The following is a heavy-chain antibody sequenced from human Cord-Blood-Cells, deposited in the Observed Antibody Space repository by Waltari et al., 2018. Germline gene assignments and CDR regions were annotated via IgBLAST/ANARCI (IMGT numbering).Heavy chain of an antibody. CDR1: SISSYY. D-gene: IGHD6-13*01. CDR2: IYTSGST. Sequence: SISSYYWSWIRQPAGKGLEWIGRIYTSGSTNYNPSLKSRVTMSVDTSKNQFSLKLSSVTAADTAVYYCARVGSIAAAGDAFDIWGQGTMVTVSS. J-gene: IGHJ3*02. CDR3: ARVGSIAAAGDAFDI. V-gene: IGHV4-4*07.